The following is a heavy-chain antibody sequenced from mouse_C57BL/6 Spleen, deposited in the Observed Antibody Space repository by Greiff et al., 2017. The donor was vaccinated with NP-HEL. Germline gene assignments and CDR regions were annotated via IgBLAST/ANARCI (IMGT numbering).Heavy chain of an antibody. CDR2: IDPSDSET. J-gene: IGHJ3*01. CDR1: GYTFTSYW. CDR3: ARRDDYDYPWFAY. D-gene: IGHD2-4*01. Sequence: VQLQQPGAELVRPGSSVKLSCKASGYTFTSYWMHWVKQRPIQGLEWIGNIDPSDSETHYNQKFKDKATLTVDKSSSTAYMQLSSLTSEDSAVYYCARRDDYDYPWFAYWGQGTLVTVSA. V-gene: IGHV1-52*01.